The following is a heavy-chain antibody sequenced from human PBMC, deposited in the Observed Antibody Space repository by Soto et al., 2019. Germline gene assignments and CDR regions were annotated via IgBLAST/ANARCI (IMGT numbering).Heavy chain of an antibody. CDR1: GFKFEDQA. CDR2: ISWKGDRV. D-gene: IGHD3-3*01. CDR3: VRDTYYDFWSGPGGPFDL. Sequence: PVGSLRLSCVASGFKFEDQAMHWVRQAPGKGLEWVSGISWKGDRVGYADSVKGRFTISRDNVKNSLVLQMNSLRAEDTAFYFCVRDTYYDFWSGPGGPFDLWGPGTMVTVSS. V-gene: IGHV3-9*01. J-gene: IGHJ3*01.